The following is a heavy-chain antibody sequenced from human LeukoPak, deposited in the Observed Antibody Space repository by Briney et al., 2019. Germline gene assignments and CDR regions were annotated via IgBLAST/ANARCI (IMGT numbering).Heavy chain of an antibody. CDR3: ARDTPAGSSDY. CDR2: ISNDGSKR. CDR1: GFTFSNYA. J-gene: IGHJ4*02. Sequence: PGGSLRLSCAASGFTFSNYAMHWVRQAPGKGLEWVAFISNDGSKRSYADSVKGRFTISRDNSKNTLYLQMNSLRAEDTAVYYCARDTPAGSSDYWGQGTLVTVSS. D-gene: IGHD3-10*01. V-gene: IGHV3-30*14.